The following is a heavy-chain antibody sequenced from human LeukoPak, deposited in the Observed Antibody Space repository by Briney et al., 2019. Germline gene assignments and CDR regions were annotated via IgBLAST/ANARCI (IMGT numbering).Heavy chain of an antibody. J-gene: IGHJ3*02. CDR3: VRSKAYSSSSHAFDI. V-gene: IGHV4-59*08. D-gene: IGHD6-6*01. CDR1: GGSINTYY. Sequence: SETLPLTCTVSGGSINTYYWSWIRQPPGKGLEWLGYIYNTGSTKYNPSLKSRVTISVDTSKNQFSLKLSSVTAADTSVYYCVRSKAYSSSSHAFDIWGQGTMVTVSS. CDR2: IYNTGST.